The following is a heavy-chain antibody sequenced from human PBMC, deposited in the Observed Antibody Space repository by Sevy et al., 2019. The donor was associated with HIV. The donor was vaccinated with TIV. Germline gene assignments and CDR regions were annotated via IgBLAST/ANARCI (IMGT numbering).Heavy chain of an antibody. J-gene: IGHJ6*02. V-gene: IGHV3-33*01. D-gene: IGHD2-2*01. Sequence: GGSLRLSCAASGFTFSNYGIHWVRQAPGKGLEWVAVTWYDGNNKNYTDSVKGRFTISRANSKKTLYLQVNSLRAEDTAVYYCARGPLRYGSSTSCYEGDYYYYGMDVWGQGTTVTVSS. CDR3: ARGPLRYGSSTSCYEGDYYYYGMDV. CDR1: GFTFSNYG. CDR2: TWYDGNNK.